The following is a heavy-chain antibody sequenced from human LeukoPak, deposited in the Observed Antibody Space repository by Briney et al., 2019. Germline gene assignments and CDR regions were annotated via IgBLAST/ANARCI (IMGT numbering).Heavy chain of an antibody. CDR1: GFPFSDFH. D-gene: IGHD3-22*01. CDR2: ITSGGGFK. J-gene: IGHJ4*02. Sequence: PGGSLRLSCVGAGFPFSDFHMSWIRQAPGKGLEWVSCITSGGGFKYYAESVKGRLSISRDDSKNSVFLQMNSLRVEDTAVYYCARVRPGSSGSYYRTSWGQGTLVTVSS. CDR3: ARVRPGSSGSYYRTS. V-gene: IGHV3-11*04.